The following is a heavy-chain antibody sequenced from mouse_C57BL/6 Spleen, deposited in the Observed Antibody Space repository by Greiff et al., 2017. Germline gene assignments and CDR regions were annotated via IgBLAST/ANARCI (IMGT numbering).Heavy chain of an antibody. CDR2: IYPRSGNT. Sequence: VQLQQSGAELARPGASVKLSCKASGYTFTSYGISWVKQRTGQGLEWIGEIYPRSGNTYYNEKFKGKATLTADKSSSTAYMELRSLTSEDSAVYVCARSNYYGSSYDWYFDGWGTGATVTVSS. CDR3: ARSNYYGSSYDWYFDG. V-gene: IGHV1-81*01. D-gene: IGHD1-1*01. J-gene: IGHJ1*03. CDR1: GYTFTSYG.